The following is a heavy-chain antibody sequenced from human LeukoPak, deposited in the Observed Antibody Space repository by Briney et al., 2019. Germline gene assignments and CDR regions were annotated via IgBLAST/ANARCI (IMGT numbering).Heavy chain of an antibody. CDR2: ISSNSSTI. J-gene: IGHJ6*03. Sequence: GGPLGFSCAASGFTFSTYSINWVRQAPGKGLEWVSYISSNSSTIFYADSVKGRFTISRDNVKNSLYVQMNSLRVEDTAVYYCARDGIMDVWGKGTTVTVSS. CDR3: ARDGIMDV. CDR1: GFTFSTYS. D-gene: IGHD1-14*01. V-gene: IGHV3-48*01.